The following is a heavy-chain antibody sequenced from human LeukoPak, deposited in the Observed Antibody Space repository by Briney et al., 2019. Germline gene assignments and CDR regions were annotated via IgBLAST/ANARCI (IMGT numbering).Heavy chain of an antibody. CDR1: GGSISSYY. V-gene: IGHV4-59*01. CDR2: IYYSGST. D-gene: IGHD4-17*01. J-gene: IGHJ4*02. CDR3: ARDLSATYAYDY. Sequence: SSETLSLTCTVSGGSISSYYWSWIRQPPGKGLEWIGYIYYSGSTNYNPSLKSRLTISVDTSKNQFSLKLSSVTAADTAVYYCARDLSATYAYDYWGRGILVTVSS.